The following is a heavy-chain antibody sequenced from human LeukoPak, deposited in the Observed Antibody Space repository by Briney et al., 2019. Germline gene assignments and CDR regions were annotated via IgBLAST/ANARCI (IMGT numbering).Heavy chain of an antibody. CDR2: ISGSGGST. CDR3: AKDLRVVGATNFDY. D-gene: IGHD1-26*01. V-gene: IGHV3-23*01. CDR1: GLTFSNYA. Sequence: GGSLRLSCAASGLTFSNYAMSWVRQAPGKGLEWVSAISGSGGSTYYADSVKGRFTISRDNSKNTLYLQMNSLRAEDTAVYYCAKDLRVVGATNFDYWGQGTLVTVSS. J-gene: IGHJ4*02.